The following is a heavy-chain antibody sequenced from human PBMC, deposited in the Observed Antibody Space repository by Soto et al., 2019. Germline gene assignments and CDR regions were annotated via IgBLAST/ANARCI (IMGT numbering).Heavy chain of an antibody. Sequence: GGSLRLSCAASGFTFSSYAMSWVRQAPGKGLEWVSAISGSGGSTYYADSVKGRFTISRDNSKNTLYLQMNSLRAEDTAVYYCAKVGPQFWSGQGDYYYYGMDVWGQGTTVTVSS. V-gene: IGHV3-23*01. CDR2: ISGSGGST. CDR3: AKVGPQFWSGQGDYYYYGMDV. CDR1: GFTFSSYA. J-gene: IGHJ6*02. D-gene: IGHD3-3*01.